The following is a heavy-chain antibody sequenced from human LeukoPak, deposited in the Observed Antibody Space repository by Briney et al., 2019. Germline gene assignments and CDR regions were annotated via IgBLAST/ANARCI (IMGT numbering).Heavy chain of an antibody. V-gene: IGHV3-48*01. CDR2: ISGGSGSI. Sequence: GGSLRLSCAASGFTFSNAWMNWVRQAPGKRLEWLSYISGGSGSIIHADSVRGRFTISRDDAMNSLYLQMNGLRAEDTAVYYCARDCRPYCASSSCYHMDVWGQGTTVTVSS. CDR1: GFTFSNAW. J-gene: IGHJ6*02. CDR3: ARDCRPYCASSSCYHMDV. D-gene: IGHD2-15*01.